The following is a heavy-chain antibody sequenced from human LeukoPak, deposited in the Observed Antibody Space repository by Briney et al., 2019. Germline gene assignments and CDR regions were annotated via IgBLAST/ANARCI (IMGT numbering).Heavy chain of an antibody. CDR2: ISGSGVST. V-gene: IGHV3-23*01. CDR3: AKVRSSVYYFDY. CDR1: GFPFNNYA. Sequence: PGGSLRLSCAASGFPFNNYAMSWVRQAPGKGLEWVSAISGSGVSTYYPDSVKGRFTISRDNSKNTLYLQMNSLRAEDTAVYYCAKVRSSVYYFDYWGQGTLVTVSS. D-gene: IGHD3-22*01. J-gene: IGHJ4*02.